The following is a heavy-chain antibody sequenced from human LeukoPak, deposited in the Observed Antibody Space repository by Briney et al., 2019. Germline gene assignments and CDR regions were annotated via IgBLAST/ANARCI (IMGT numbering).Heavy chain of an antibody. CDR3: ARVFGKWTLDY. Sequence: ASVKVSCKASGYTFANHDINWVRQATGQGLEWMGWMSPNSGKTGYAQKFQGRVTMTGDTSINTAYMELSSLRSEDTAVYYCARVFGKWTLDYWGQGTLVTVSS. CDR2: MSPNSGKT. D-gene: IGHD3-3*01. CDR1: GYTFANHD. V-gene: IGHV1-8*01. J-gene: IGHJ4*02.